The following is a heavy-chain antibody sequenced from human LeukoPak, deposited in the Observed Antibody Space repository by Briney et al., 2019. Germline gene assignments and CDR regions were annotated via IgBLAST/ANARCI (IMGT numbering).Heavy chain of an antibody. J-gene: IGHJ6*03. CDR3: AKSGNYYYYRDA. D-gene: IGHD3-10*01. V-gene: IGHV3-9*01. Sequence: GGSLRLSCAASGFTFDDYGMHWVRHAPGKGLEWVSGISWNSGSIGYADSVKGRFTISRDNAKNSLYLQTNSLRAEDTALYYCAKSGNYYYYRDAWGKGTTVTVSS. CDR2: ISWNSGSI. CDR1: GFTFDDYG.